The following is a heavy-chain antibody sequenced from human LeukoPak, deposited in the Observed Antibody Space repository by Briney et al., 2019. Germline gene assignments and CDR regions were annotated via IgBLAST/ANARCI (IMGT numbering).Heavy chain of an antibody. CDR1: GDSIDSSSFY. Sequence: PSETLSLTCTVSGDSIDSSSFYWGWIRQPPGKGLEWIATIYYGGKIDSFSGSTFYKSSLKSRVTISVDTSKNQFSLKLSSVTAADTAVYYCARTTEGGYTYGYFYYYYMDVWGKGTTVTISS. D-gene: IGHD5-18*01. CDR2: IYYGGKIDSFSGST. CDR3: ARTTEGGYTYGYFYYYYMDV. V-gene: IGHV4-39*07. J-gene: IGHJ6*03.